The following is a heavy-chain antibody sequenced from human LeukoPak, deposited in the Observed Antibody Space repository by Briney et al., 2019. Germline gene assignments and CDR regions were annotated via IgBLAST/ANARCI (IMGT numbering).Heavy chain of an antibody. CDR2: IKSDGKT. J-gene: IGHJ1*01. Sequence: GGSLRLSCEASGFTFSRYWMHWVRQAPGKGLVWVSRIKSDGKTNYADSVKGRFTISRDNAKNTVSLQMDSLRAEDTGVYYCARAPSEVGGYYPEYYRHWGQGTLVTVSS. CDR1: GFTFSRYW. V-gene: IGHV3-74*01. D-gene: IGHD3-22*01. CDR3: ARAPSEVGGYYPEYYRH.